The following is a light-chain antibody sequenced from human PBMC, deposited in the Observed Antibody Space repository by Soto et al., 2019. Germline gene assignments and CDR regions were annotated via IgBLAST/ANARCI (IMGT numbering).Light chain of an antibody. V-gene: IGLV1-44*01. CDR1: SSNIGNNT. Sequence: QSVLTQPPSASVTPGQRVSISCSGSSSNIGNNTVNWYQQFPETAPRLLIYTTNQRPSGVPDRFSGSKSGTSASLAISGLQSEDEADYYCAAWDDSLTGPVFGGGTKLTVL. CDR2: TTN. J-gene: IGLJ3*02. CDR3: AAWDDSLTGPV.